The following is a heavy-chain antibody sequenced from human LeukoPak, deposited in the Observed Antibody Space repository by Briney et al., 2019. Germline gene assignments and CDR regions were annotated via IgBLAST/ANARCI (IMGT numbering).Heavy chain of an antibody. CDR3: ARHEESGVGTATYFDY. V-gene: IGHV4-34*01. CDR1: GGSFSGYY. CDR2: INHSGST. D-gene: IGHD2-15*01. J-gene: IGHJ4*02. Sequence: SETLSLTCAVYGGSFSGYYWSWIRQPPGKGLEWIGEINHSGSTNYNPSLKSRVTISVDTSKNQFSLKLSSVTAADTAVYYCARHEESGVGTATYFDYWGQGTLVTVSS.